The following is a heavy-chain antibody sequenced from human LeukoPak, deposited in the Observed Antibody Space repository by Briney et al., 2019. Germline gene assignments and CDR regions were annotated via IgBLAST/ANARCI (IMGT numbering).Heavy chain of an antibody. CDR3: ARAAWRGSNSRDAFDI. J-gene: IGHJ3*02. CDR1: GDSISSGGDY. D-gene: IGHD4-23*01. CDR2: IYYSGST. Sequence: SETLSLTCTVSGDSISSGGDYWSWIRQHPGKGLEWIGYIYYSGSTYYNPSLKSRVTISVDTSKNQFSLELSSVTAADTAVYYCARAAWRGSNSRDAFDIWGLGTMVTVSS. V-gene: IGHV4-31*03.